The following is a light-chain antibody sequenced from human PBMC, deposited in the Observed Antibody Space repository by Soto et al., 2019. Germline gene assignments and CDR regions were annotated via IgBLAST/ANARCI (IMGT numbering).Light chain of an antibody. V-gene: IGKV1-33*01. CDR3: QQYANVPYT. CDR2: GAS. Sequence: DIQMTQSPSSLSASVGDRVTLTCQASQGIGKYLNWYQQEPGKAPKLLIYGASNLEPGVPSRFSGGGSGTDFTFTISSLRPEDIATYYCQQYANVPYTFGRGTKLEIK. CDR1: QGIGKY. J-gene: IGKJ2*01.